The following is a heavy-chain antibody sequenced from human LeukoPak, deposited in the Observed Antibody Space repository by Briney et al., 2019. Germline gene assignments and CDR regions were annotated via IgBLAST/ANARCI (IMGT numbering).Heavy chain of an antibody. J-gene: IGHJ4*02. D-gene: IGHD3-16*01. CDR1: GGSFSGYY. V-gene: IGHV4-34*01. CDR2: INHSGST. CDR3: ARGRPSFYVWGGSTYFDY. Sequence: SETLSLTCAVYGGSFSGYYWSWIRQPPGKGLEWIGEINHSGSTNYNPSLKSRVTISVDTSKNQFSLKLSSVTAADTAVYYCARGRPSFYVWGGSTYFDYWGQGTLVTVSS.